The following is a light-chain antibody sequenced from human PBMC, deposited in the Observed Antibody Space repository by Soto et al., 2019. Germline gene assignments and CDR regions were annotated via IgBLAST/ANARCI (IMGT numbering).Light chain of an antibody. CDR3: QQYNSYTAWT. CDR1: QSISSW. CDR2: KAA. Sequence: DIQMTQSPSTLSASVGDRVTITCRASQSISSWLAWYQQKPGKAPKLRIYKAASLESGVPSRFSGSGSGKEFTLTISSLQPDDFATYYCQQYNSYTAWTFGQGTKVEIK. V-gene: IGKV1-5*03. J-gene: IGKJ1*01.